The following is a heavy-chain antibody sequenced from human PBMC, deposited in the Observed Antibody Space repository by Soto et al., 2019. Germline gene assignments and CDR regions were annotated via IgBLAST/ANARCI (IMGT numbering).Heavy chain of an antibody. CDR2: ISSSSSTI. D-gene: IGHD3-3*01. Sequence: GESLRLSCAASGFTFSSYSMNWVRQAPGKGLEWVSYISSSSSTIYYADSVKGRFTISRDNAKNSLYLQMNSLRAEDTAVYYCAGGLVPRTLDYWGQGTLVTVSS. CDR1: GFTFSSYS. V-gene: IGHV3-48*01. J-gene: IGHJ4*02. CDR3: AGGLVPRTLDY.